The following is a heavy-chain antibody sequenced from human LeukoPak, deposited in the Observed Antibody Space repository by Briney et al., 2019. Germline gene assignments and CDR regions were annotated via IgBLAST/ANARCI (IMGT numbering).Heavy chain of an antibody. CDR3: ARDHIVVVPAAISWFNP. CDR1: GGSISSYY. Sequence: SETLSLTCTVSGGSISSYYWSWIRQPAGKGLEWIGRIYTSGSTNYNPSLKSRVTMSVDTSKNQFSLKLSSVTAADTAVYYCARDHIVVVPAAISWFNPWGQGTLVTVSS. V-gene: IGHV4-4*07. J-gene: IGHJ5*02. CDR2: IYTSGST. D-gene: IGHD2-2*01.